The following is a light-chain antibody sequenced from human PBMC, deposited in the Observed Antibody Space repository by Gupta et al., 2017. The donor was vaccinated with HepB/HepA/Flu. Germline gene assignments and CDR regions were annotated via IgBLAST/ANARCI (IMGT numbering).Light chain of an antibody. CDR2: SNT. J-gene: IGLJ3*02. CDR3: AAWDARLNGPV. V-gene: IGLV1-44*01. CDR1: SSNIGSNT. Sequence: QSALTPPPSASGTPGQRVTISCSGSSSNIGSNTVNWYQQLPGTAPKLLIYSNTQRPSGVPDRFSGSKSGTSASLAISGLQSEDEADYYCAAWDARLNGPVFGGGTKLTVL.